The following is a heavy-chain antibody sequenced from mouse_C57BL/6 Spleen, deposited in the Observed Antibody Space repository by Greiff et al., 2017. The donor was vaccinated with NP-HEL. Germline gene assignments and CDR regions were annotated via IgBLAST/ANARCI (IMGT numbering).Heavy chain of an antibody. D-gene: IGHD1-1*01. CDR1: GFTFSSYA. V-gene: IGHV5-9-1*02. CDR3: TRDRAYYYGSSYYWYFDV. J-gene: IGHJ1*03. CDR2: ISSGGDYI. Sequence: EVQLQESGEGLVKPGGSLKLSCAASGFTFSSYAMSWVRQTPEKRLEWVAYISSGGDYIYYADTVKGRFTISRDNARNTLYLQMSSLKSEDTAMYYCTRDRAYYYGSSYYWYFDVWGTGTTVTVSS.